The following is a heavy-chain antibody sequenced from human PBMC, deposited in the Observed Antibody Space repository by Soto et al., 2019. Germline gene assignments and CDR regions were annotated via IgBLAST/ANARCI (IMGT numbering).Heavy chain of an antibody. J-gene: IGHJ3*02. V-gene: IGHV4-34*01. D-gene: IGHD2-15*01. CDR1: GGSFSGYY. CDR3: ERKLGYCSGGSCYSSRTFDI. CDR2: INHSGST. Sequence: QVQLQQWGAGLLKPWETLSLTCAVYGGSFSGYYWSWIRQPPGKGLEWIGEINHSGSTNYKPSLKSRVTISVDTSKHQFSLKLSSVTDADTDEYYCERKLGYCSGGSCYSSRTFDICGQGTMVTVSS.